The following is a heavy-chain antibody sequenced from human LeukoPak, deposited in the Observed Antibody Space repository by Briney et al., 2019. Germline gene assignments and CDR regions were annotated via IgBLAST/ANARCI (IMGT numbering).Heavy chain of an antibody. D-gene: IGHD2-21*01. Sequence: GGSLRLSCAASGFTFSSYEMNWVRQAPGKGLEWVSYISSSGSTIYYADSVKGRFTISRDNAKNSLYLQMNSLRAEDTAVYYCARVAPSASYYMDVWGKGTTVTVSS. CDR2: ISSSGSTI. V-gene: IGHV3-48*03. CDR1: GFTFSSYE. CDR3: ARVAPSASYYMDV. J-gene: IGHJ6*03.